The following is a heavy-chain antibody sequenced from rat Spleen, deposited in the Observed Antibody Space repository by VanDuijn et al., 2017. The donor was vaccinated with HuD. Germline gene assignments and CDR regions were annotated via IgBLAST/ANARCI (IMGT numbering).Heavy chain of an antibody. CDR2: ISPSGGST. Sequence: EVQLVESGGGLVQPGRSLKVSCAASGFTFSNYGTHWIRQAPTKGLEWVASISPSGGSTYYRDSVKGRFTISRDNARGTLYLQMGSLRSEDTATYYCLPRGYNPLFAYWGQGTLVTVSS. V-gene: IGHV5-19*01. J-gene: IGHJ3*01. D-gene: IGHD1-11*01. CDR1: GFTFSNYG. CDR3: LPRGYNPLFAY.